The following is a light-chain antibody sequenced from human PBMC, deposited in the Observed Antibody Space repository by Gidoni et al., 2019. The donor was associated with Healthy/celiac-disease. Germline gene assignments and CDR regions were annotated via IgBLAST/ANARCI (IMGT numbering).Light chain of an antibody. CDR3: QQSYSTPYT. CDR1: QSISSY. V-gene: IGKV1-39*01. Sequence: DIQMTQSPSSLSASVGDRVTIICRASQSISSYLNWYQQKPGKAPKLLIYAASSLQSGVPSRFSGSGFWTDFTLTISSLQPEDFATYYCQQSYSTPYTFGQGTKLEIK. CDR2: AAS. J-gene: IGKJ2*01.